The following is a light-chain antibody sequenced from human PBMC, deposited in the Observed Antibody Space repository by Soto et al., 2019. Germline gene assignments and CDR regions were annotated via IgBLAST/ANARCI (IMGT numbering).Light chain of an antibody. CDR2: AAS. J-gene: IGKJ1*01. CDR3: QQSYSRVT. V-gene: IGKV1-39*01. Sequence: DIQVTQSPSSLSASVVDTVTITCRTSQSISGKLSWYQQIPGKAPKLLIYAASRLQSGVPSRFSASGSGTEFTLTISSLHPDDFASYYCQQSYSRVTFGQGTKVDIK. CDR1: QSISGK.